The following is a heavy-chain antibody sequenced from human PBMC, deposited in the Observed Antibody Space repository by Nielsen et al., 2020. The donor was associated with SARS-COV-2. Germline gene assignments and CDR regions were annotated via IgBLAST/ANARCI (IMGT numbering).Heavy chain of an antibody. CDR2: ISSSGSTI. CDR3: ARTPSSSSTWS. D-gene: IGHD6-13*01. J-gene: IGHJ4*02. V-gene: IGHV3-48*03. Sequence: GESLKISCAASGFTFSSYEMNWVRQAPGKGLEWVSYISSSGSTIYYADSVKGRFTISRDNAKNSLYLQMNSLRAEDTSVYYCARTPSSSSTWSWGQGTLATVSS. CDR1: GFTFSSYE.